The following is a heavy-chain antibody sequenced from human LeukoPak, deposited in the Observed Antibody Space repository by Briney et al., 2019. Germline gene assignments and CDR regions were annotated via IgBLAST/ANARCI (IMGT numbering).Heavy chain of an antibody. D-gene: IGHD6-13*01. V-gene: IGHV1-69*13. J-gene: IGHJ4*02. Sequence: ASVKVSCKASGGTFSSYAISWVRQAPGQGLEWMGGIIPIFGTANYAQKFQGGVTITADESTSTAYMELSSLRSEDTAVYYCAKVQYSSSLYYFDYWGQGTLVTVSS. CDR2: IIPIFGTA. CDR1: GGTFSSYA. CDR3: AKVQYSSSLYYFDY.